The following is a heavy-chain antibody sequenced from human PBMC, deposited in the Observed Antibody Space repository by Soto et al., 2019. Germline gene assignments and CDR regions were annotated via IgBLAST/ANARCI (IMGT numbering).Heavy chain of an antibody. CDR3: ARAQTPLTTYSYYGMDV. D-gene: IGHD4-17*01. J-gene: IGHJ6*02. CDR2: INPSGGST. Sequence: QVQLVQSGAEVKKPGASVKVSCKASGYTFTSYYMHWVRQAPRQGLEWMGIINPSGGSTSYAQKFRGRVTMTRYTSTSTVDMELSSLRADDTAVYDCARAQTPLTTYSYYGMDVWGQGTTVTVSS. CDR1: GYTFTSYY. V-gene: IGHV1-46*01.